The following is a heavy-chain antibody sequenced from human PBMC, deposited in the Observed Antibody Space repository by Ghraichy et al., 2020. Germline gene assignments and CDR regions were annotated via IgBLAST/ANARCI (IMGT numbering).Heavy chain of an antibody. J-gene: IGHJ4*02. Sequence: SQTLSLTCAVYGGSFSGYYWSWIRQPPGKGLEWIGEINHSGSTNYNPSLKSRVTISVDTSKNQFSLKLSSVTAAATAVYYCARGQAANYIVVVVVATGLDYWGQGTLVTVSS. V-gene: IGHV4-34*01. CDR3: ARGQAANYIVVVVVATGLDY. CDR1: GGSFSGYY. CDR2: INHSGST. D-gene: IGHD2-15*01.